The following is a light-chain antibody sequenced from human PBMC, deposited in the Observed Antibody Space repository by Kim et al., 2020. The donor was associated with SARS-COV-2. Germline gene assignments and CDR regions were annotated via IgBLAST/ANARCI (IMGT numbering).Light chain of an antibody. CDR2: DAS. Sequence: TLSASVRDRVTITCRASQSIRSWLAWYQQKPGKAPKLLIYDASSLESVVPSRFSGSGSGTEFTLTISSLQPDDFATYYCQQFSGTFGQGTKVEIK. CDR3: QQFSGT. CDR1: QSIRSW. J-gene: IGKJ1*01. V-gene: IGKV1-5*01.